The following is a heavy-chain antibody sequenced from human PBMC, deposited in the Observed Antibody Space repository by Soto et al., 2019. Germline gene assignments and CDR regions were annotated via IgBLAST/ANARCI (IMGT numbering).Heavy chain of an antibody. Sequence: QVQLQESGPGLVKPSQTLSLTCTVSGGSISSGGYYWSWIRQHPGKGLEWIGYIYYSGSPYYNYYNPSLKSRVTISVDTSKNQLSLKLSSVTAAATAVYYCARTPLLWGQGTLVTVSS. D-gene: IGHD1-26*01. J-gene: IGHJ4*02. CDR1: GGSISSGGYY. CDR2: IYYSGSPYYN. V-gene: IGHV4-31*03. CDR3: ARTPLL.